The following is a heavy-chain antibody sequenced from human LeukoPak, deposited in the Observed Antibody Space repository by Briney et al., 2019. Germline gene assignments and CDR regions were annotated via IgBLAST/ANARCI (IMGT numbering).Heavy chain of an antibody. CDR1: GYTFTSYS. CDR2: ISTYNGNT. J-gene: IGHJ4*02. V-gene: IGHV1-18*01. D-gene: IGHD3-22*01. Sequence: ASVKVSCKASGYTFTSYSITWVRQAPGQGLEWMGWISTYNGNTNYAQNLQGRVTMTTDTSTTTAYMELRSLRSDDTAVYYCARYYYDGSGYYNFDYWGQGTLVTVSP. CDR3: ARYYYDGSGYYNFDY.